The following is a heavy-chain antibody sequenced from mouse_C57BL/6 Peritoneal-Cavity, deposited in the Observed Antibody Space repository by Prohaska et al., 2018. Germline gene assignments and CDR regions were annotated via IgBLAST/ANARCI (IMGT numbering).Heavy chain of an antibody. CDR2: INSVGSVI. J-gene: IGHJ1*03. CDR3: RTYSNYWYFDV. CDR1: GFTVSGFW. V-gene: IGHV11-2*01. Sequence: EVQLLETGGGLVQPGGSRGLSCEGSGFTVSGFWMSWVRQTPGKTLEWIGNINSVGSVINYAPSIKDRFTIFRDNDKSTLYLQMSNVRSEDTATYFWRTYSNYWYFDVWGKGTTVTVSS. D-gene: IGHD2-5*01.